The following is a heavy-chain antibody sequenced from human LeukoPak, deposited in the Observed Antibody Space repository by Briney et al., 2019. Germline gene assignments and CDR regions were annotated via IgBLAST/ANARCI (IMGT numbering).Heavy chain of an antibody. CDR2: IIPIFGTA. D-gene: IGHD3-22*01. J-gene: IGHJ4*02. CDR1: GGTFSSYA. Sequence: APVKVSCKASGGTFSSYAISWVRQAPGQGLEWMGGIIPIFGTANYAQKFQGRVTITADESTSTAYMELSSLRSEDTTVYYCADGYYDSSGYFLDYWGQGTLVTVSS. CDR3: ADGYYDSSGYFLDY. V-gene: IGHV1-69*01.